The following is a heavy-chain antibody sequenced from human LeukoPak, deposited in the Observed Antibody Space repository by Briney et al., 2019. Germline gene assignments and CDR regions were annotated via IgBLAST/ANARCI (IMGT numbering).Heavy chain of an antibody. CDR1: GVSMSAYQ. CDR3: ATSNDAKIAPFDH. Sequence: SETLSLTCTVSGVSMSAYQWSWVRQSPEKGLEWIGCINTKGETSYTPSLNSRLPTSVHTSQRQFSLRLTSVTAADTAVYYCATSNDAKIAPFDHWGQGAPVTVSS. V-gene: IGHV4-4*09. D-gene: IGHD2-21*01. CDR2: INTKGET. J-gene: IGHJ4*02.